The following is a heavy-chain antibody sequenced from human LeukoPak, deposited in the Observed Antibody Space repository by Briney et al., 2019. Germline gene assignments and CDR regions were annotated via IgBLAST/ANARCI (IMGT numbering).Heavy chain of an antibody. CDR2: ISGSGGST. J-gene: IGHJ4*02. CDR1: GFTFSSYA. Sequence: GGSLRLSCAASGFTFSSYAMSWVRQAPGKGLKWVSAISGSGGSTYYADSVKGRFTISRDNSKNTLYLQMNSLRAEDTAVYYCAKVRAIGPRFDYFDYWGQGTLVTVSS. D-gene: IGHD3-16*01. V-gene: IGHV3-23*01. CDR3: AKVRAIGPRFDYFDY.